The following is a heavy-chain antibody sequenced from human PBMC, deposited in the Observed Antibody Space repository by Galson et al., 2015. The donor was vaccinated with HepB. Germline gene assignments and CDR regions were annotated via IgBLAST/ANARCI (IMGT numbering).Heavy chain of an antibody. CDR1: GFAFTSYA. CDR2: IRGSGGNT. D-gene: IGHD3-3*01. CDR3: AKFHYTSPTNFDY. V-gene: IGHV3-23*01. Sequence: SLRLSCAASGFAFTSYAMSWVRQAPGKGLEWVSGIRGSGGNTYYVDSVKGRFTISRDTSKNTLYLQMNSLKAEDTAIYYCAKFHYTSPTNFDYWGQGTLVTVSS. J-gene: IGHJ4*02.